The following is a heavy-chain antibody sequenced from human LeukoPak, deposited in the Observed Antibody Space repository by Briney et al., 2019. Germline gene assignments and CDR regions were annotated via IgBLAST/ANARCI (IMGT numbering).Heavy chain of an antibody. D-gene: IGHD4-17*01. J-gene: IGHJ2*01. CDR1: GGSISSGDYY. CDR3: ARVGPKRDYGDPRSFPAGWYFDL. CDR2: IYYSGST. Sequence: SETLSLTCTVSGGSISSGDYYWSWIRQPPGKGLEWIGYIYYSGSTYYNPSLKSRVTISVDTSKNQFSLKLSSVTAADTAVYYCARVGPKRDYGDPRSFPAGWYFDLWGRGTLVTVSS. V-gene: IGHV4-30-4*01.